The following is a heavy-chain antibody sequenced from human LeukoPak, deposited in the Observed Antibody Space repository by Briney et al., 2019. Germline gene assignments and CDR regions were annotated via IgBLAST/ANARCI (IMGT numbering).Heavy chain of an antibody. Sequence: PSGTLSLTCTVSGGSISSGDYYWSWIRQPPGKGLEWIGYIYYSGSTYYNPSLKSRVTISVDTSKNQFSLKLSSVTAADTAVYYCARGGRYCTNGVCSTSFDYWGQGTLVTVSS. V-gene: IGHV4-30-4*01. D-gene: IGHD2-8*01. CDR3: ARGGRYCTNGVCSTSFDY. J-gene: IGHJ4*02. CDR1: GGSISSGDYY. CDR2: IYYSGST.